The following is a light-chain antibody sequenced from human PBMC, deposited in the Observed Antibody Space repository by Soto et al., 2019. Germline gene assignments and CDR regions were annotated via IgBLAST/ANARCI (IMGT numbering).Light chain of an antibody. CDR2: DAS. J-gene: IGKJ3*01. Sequence: EIVLTQSPATLSLSPGERATLSCRASQSVSRYLAWYQQKPGQAPRLLIYDASNRATGIPARFSGSGSGTDFTLTISSLEPEDFAFYYCQQRSNWPSFGPGTKLDIK. CDR3: QQRSNWPS. V-gene: IGKV3-11*01. CDR1: QSVSRY.